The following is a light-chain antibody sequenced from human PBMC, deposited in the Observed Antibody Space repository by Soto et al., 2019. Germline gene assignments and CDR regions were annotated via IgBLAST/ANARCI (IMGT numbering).Light chain of an antibody. CDR2: SVN. J-gene: IGLJ2*01. V-gene: IGLV1-44*01. CDR3: AAWDDSLNALV. CDR1: SSHVGSNP. Sequence: QSVLTQPPSASGTPGQMVTISCSGSSSHVGSNPVDWYQQIPGTAPKVLIYSVNQRPAGVPDRFSGSKSGTSASLAINGLQSEDGSNYYCAAWDDSLNALVFGGGTKLTVL.